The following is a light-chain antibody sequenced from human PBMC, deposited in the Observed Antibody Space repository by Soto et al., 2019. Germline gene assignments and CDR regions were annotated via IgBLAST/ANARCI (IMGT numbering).Light chain of an antibody. CDR3: QQYGSSPYT. CDR2: GAS. V-gene: IGKV3-20*01. J-gene: IGKJ2*01. CDR1: QSVNSRY. Sequence: EIVLTQSPGTLSLSPGERATLSCRASQSVNSRYLAWYQQKPGQAPRLLTHGASSRATGVPDRFSGSGSGTDFTLTISRLEPEDFAVYYCQQYGSSPYTFGQGTKLEIK.